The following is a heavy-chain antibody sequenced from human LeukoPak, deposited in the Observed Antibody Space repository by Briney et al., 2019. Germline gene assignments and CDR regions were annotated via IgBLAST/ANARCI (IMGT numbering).Heavy chain of an antibody. J-gene: IGHJ3*02. CDR2: ISSSGIT. V-gene: IGHV4-59*12. CDR1: GGSISNFY. CDR3: ARRYNDAFDI. Sequence: PSETLSLTCTVSGGSISNFYWNWIRQPPGKGLEWIGYISSSGITNYNPSLKSRTTTSVDMSKSQFSLKLRSVTAADTAVYYCARRYNDAFDIWGQGTMVTVSS. D-gene: IGHD1-1*01.